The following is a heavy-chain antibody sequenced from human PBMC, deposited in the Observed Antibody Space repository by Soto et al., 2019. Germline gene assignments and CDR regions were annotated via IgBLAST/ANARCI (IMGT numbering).Heavy chain of an antibody. D-gene: IGHD1-1*01. CDR2: IWYDGSNK. V-gene: IGHV3-33*01. J-gene: IGHJ3*02. CDR3: ARGERTTGTQPAFDI. Sequence: GGSLRLSCAASGFTFSSYGMHWVRQAPGKGLEWVAVIWYDGSNKYYADSVKGRFTISRDNSKNTLYLQMNSLRAEDTAVYYCARGERTTGTQPAFDIWGQGTMVTVSS. CDR1: GFTFSSYG.